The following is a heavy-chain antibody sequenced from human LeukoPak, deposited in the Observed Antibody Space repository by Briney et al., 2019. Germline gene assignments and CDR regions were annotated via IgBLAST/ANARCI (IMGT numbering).Heavy chain of an antibody. CDR3: AKGVAVAVESAFDI. V-gene: IGHV3-9*01. CDR2: ISWNSGSI. D-gene: IGHD6-19*01. Sequence: GGSLRLSCAASGFTFDDYAMHWVRQAPGKGLEGVSGISWNSGSIVYEDSLKGRFTISRDNAKNSLYLQMNSLRAEDTALYYCAKGVAVAVESAFDIWGQGTMVTVSS. J-gene: IGHJ3*02. CDR1: GFTFDDYA.